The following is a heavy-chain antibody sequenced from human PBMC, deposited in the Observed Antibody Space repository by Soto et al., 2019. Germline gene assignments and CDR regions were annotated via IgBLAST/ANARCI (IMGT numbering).Heavy chain of an antibody. D-gene: IGHD3-22*01. CDR1: GFTVSSNQ. J-gene: IGHJ4*02. V-gene: IGHV3-66*01. CDR3: ARDDSSGYSDY. Sequence: EVQLVESGGGLVQPGGSLRLSCAASGFTVSSNQMSWVRQAPGKGLEWVSVIYSGGNTYYADSVKGRFTISRDNSKNTVYLQMNGLRGEDTAVYYCARDDSSGYSDYWGQGTLVTVSS. CDR2: IYSGGNT.